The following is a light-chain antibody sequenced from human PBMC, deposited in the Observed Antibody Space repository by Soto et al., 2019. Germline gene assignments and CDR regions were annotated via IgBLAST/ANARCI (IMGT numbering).Light chain of an antibody. CDR3: QHYNNWPPWT. J-gene: IGKJ1*01. V-gene: IGKV1-5*01. Sequence: DIQMTQSPSTLSASVGDRVTISCRASQSTSRWLAWYQQKPGKAPKLLIYDASNLESGVPSRFSGSGSGTEFTLTISSLQPDDFAVYYCQHYNNWPPWTFGQGTKVDIK. CDR2: DAS. CDR1: QSTSRW.